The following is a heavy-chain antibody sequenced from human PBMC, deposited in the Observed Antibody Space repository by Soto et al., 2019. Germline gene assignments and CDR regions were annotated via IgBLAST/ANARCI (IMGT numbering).Heavy chain of an antibody. CDR1: GGSISSGGYY. V-gene: IGHV4-31*03. D-gene: IGHD3-10*01. CDR3: ARAAYYHSRYYMDV. CDR2: IYYSGST. Sequence: QVQLQESGPGLVKPSQTLSLTCTVSGGSISSGGYYWSWIRQHPGKGMEWIGYIYYSGSTYYNPSRKSRVTISVDTSKNQFSLKLSSVTAADTAVYYCARAAYYHSRYYMDVWGKGTTVTVSS. J-gene: IGHJ6*03.